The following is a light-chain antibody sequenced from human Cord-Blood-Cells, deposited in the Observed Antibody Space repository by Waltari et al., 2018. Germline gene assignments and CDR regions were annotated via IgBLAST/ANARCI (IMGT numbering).Light chain of an antibody. J-gene: IGLJ2*01. CDR2: GKN. CDR1: SLRSYY. CDR3: NSRDSSGTVV. V-gene: IGLV3-19*01. Sequence: SSELTQDPAVSVALGQTVRITCQGDSLRSYYASWYQQKPGQAPVLVIDGKNNRPSGIPDRFSGSSSGNTASLTITGAQAEEEADYYCNSRDSSGTVVFGGGTKLTVL.